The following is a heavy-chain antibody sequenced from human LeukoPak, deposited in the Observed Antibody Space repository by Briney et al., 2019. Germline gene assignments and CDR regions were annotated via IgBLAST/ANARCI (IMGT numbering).Heavy chain of an antibody. V-gene: IGHV3-48*03. CDR1: GFTFSSYE. Sequence: GGSLRLSCAASGFTFSSYEMNWVRQAPGKGLEWVSYISSSGSTTYYADSVKGRFTISRDNSKNTLYLQMNSLRAEDTAVYYCARDLMGARGYWGQGTLVTVSS. CDR2: ISSSGSTT. J-gene: IGHJ4*02. D-gene: IGHD1-26*01. CDR3: ARDLMGARGY.